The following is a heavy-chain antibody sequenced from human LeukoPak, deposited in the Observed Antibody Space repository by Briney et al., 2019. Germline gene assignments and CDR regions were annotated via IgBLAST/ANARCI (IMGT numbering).Heavy chain of an antibody. CDR1: GFTFSSYW. D-gene: IGHD6-13*01. CDR3: ARAAGWLDP. CDR2: INYDGSST. Sequence: GGSLRLSCAASGFTFSSYWMHWVRQAPGKGLVWVSRINYDGSSTSYADSVTGRFTISRDNAKNMLYLQMNSLRAEDTAVYYCARAAGWLDPWGQGTLVIVSS. V-gene: IGHV3-74*01. J-gene: IGHJ5*02.